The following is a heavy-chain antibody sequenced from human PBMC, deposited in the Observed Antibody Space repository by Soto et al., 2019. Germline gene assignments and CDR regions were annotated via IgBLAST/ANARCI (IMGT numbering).Heavy chain of an antibody. CDR3: ARDHYYESSGNYVGYFDY. Sequence: GGSLRLSCAASGFTFSSYAMHWVRQAPGKGLEWVVVISYDGNSKYYADSVKGRFTISRDNSKNTLYLQMNSLRAEDTAVYYFARDHYYESSGNYVGYFDYWGKGTPVTVPS. D-gene: IGHD3-22*01. V-gene: IGHV3-30-3*01. CDR2: ISYDGNSK. J-gene: IGHJ4*02. CDR1: GFTFSSYA.